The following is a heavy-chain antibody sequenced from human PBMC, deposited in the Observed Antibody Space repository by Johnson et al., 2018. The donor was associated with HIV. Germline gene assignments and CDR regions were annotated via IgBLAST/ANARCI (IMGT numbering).Heavy chain of an antibody. D-gene: IGHD3/OR15-3a*01. CDR3: ARDGLAANAFDT. J-gene: IGHJ3*02. CDR1: GFTLSSYD. Sequence: VQLVESGGGVVQPGGSLRLSCAASGFTLSSYDMHWVRQATGKGLEWVSEIDTAGDTYYPGSVKGRFTTSRDNAKNTLYLQMNSLRAEDTAVYYCARDGLAANAFDTWGQGTMVTVSS. V-gene: IGHV3-13*01. CDR2: IDTAGDT.